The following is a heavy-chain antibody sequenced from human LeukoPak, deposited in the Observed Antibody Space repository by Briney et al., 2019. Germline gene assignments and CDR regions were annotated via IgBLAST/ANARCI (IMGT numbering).Heavy chain of an antibody. CDR3: ARVWFGVAAGRYYYYMDV. Sequence: SSETLSLTCTVSGGSISSYYWSWIRQPPGKGLEWIGYIYYSGSTNYNPSLKSRVTISVDTSKNQFSLKLSSVTAADTAVYYCARVWFGVAAGRYYYYMDVWGKGTTVTVSS. V-gene: IGHV4-59*01. CDR2: IYYSGST. J-gene: IGHJ6*03. D-gene: IGHD3-10*01. CDR1: GGSISSYY.